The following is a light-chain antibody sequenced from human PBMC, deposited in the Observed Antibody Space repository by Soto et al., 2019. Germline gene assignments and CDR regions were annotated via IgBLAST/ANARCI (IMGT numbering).Light chain of an antibody. CDR1: QGIRND. Sequence: AIQMTQSPSSLSASVGDRVTITCRASQGIRNDLGWYQKKSGKAPKLLIYAASALQSGVPSRFSVSGSGTDFTLTISSLQPEDFATYYCLQDYDHPYTFGQGTKLEMK. J-gene: IGKJ2*01. V-gene: IGKV1-6*01. CDR3: LQDYDHPYT. CDR2: AAS.